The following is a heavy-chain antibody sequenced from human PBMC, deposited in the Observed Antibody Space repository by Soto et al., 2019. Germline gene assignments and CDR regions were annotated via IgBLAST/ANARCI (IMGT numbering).Heavy chain of an antibody. CDR3: AREWGGSGSDDAFDI. CDR2: ISYRAIT. V-gene: IGHV4-59*01. D-gene: IGHD1-26*01. Sequence: PSETLSLTCTVSGGSIGSYYWSCIRRPSGKGLRWIWYISYRAITNSNPSFKSRVTISVDTSKNQFSLKLSSVSAADTAVYYCAREWGGSGSDDAFDIWGQGTMVTVSS. CDR1: GGSIGSYY. J-gene: IGHJ3*02.